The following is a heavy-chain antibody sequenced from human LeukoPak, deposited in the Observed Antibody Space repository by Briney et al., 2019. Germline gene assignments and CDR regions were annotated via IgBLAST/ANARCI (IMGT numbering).Heavy chain of an antibody. CDR2: IYPGDSDT. D-gene: IGHD2-2*01. CDR1: EYSFPNYC. J-gene: IGHJ4*02. Sequence: AGESLKISCKHSEYSFPNYCIGWVRQMPGKGLEWMGIIYPGDSDTRYSPSFQGQVTISVDKSISTAYLQWSSLKASDTAMYYCARHVRDCSSTSCYGTYYFDYWGQGTLVTVSS. CDR3: ARHVRDCSSTSCYGTYYFDY. V-gene: IGHV5-51*01.